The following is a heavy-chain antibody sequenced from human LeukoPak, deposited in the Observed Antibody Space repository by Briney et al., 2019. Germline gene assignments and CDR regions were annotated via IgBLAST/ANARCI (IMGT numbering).Heavy chain of an antibody. J-gene: IGHJ4*02. CDR2: IKQDRSEK. D-gene: IGHD1-26*01. V-gene: IGHV3-7*01. CDR1: GFTLSDFW. Sequence: GGSLRRSCAASGFTLSDFWMRWVRQAPGMGLEWVASIKQDRSEKNYVDSVKGRFTISRDNAKNSLYLQMNSLRGEDTAVYFCARVRGSYSLDYWGQGTLVTVSS. CDR3: ARVRGSYSLDY.